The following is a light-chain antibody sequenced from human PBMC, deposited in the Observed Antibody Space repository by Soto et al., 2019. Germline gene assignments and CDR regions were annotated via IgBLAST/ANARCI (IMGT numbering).Light chain of an antibody. V-gene: IGKV1-27*01. Sequence: DIQMTQSPTSLSASVGDRVTITFRASQDIRNFVARYQQKPGKAPKLLIYAASTLQSGVPSRFSGSGSGTDFTLTITSLQHEDVATYSCKKYSSVPVFGPGTKVEIK. J-gene: IGKJ3*01. CDR3: KKYSSVPV. CDR1: QDIRNF. CDR2: AAS.